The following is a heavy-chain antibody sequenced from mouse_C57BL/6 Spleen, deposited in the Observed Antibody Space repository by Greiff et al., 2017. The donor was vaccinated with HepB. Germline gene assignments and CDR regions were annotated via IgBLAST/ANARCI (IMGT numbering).Heavy chain of an antibody. CDR2: IDPSDSET. J-gene: IGHJ4*01. Sequence: VKLQQPGAELVRPGSSVKLSCKASGYTFTSYWMHWVKQRPIQGLEWIGNIDPSDSETHYNQKFKDKATLTVDKSSSTAYMQLSSLTSEDSAVYYCAREGYGYAMDYWGQGTSVTVSS. V-gene: IGHV1-52*01. D-gene: IGHD2-2*01. CDR3: AREGYGYAMDY. CDR1: GYTFTSYW.